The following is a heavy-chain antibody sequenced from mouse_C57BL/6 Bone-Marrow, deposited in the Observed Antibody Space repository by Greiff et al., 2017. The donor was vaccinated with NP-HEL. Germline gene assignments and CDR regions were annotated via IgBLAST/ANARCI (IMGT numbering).Heavy chain of an antibody. CDR1: GISITTGNYR. D-gene: IGHD1-1*01. Sequence: VQLQQSGPGLVKPSQTVFLTCTVTGISITTGNYRWSWIRQFPGNKLEWIGYIYYSGTITYNPSLTSRTTITRDTPKNQFFLEMNSLTAEDTATYYCAQNYYGSSPHWYFDVWGTGTTVTVSS. J-gene: IGHJ1*03. CDR2: IYYSGTI. CDR3: AQNYYGSSPHWYFDV. V-gene: IGHV3-5*01.